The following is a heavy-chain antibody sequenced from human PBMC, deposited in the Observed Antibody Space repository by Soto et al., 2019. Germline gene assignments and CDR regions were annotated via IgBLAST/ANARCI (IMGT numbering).Heavy chain of an antibody. CDR3: ARDRGVAPPVAGNTHSYYYMDV. V-gene: IGHV1-18*01. D-gene: IGHD6-13*01. CDR1: GYSFTNYG. J-gene: IGHJ6*03. CDR2: ISAFNGNT. Sequence: QDQLVQSGAEVKKPGASVTVSCKASGYSFTNYGITWVRQAPGQGLEWLGWISAFNGNTHYAQKVQGRVTMTTDASTSTAYMELRSLRSDDTAVYYCARDRGVAPPVAGNTHSYYYMDVWGKGTTVTVSS.